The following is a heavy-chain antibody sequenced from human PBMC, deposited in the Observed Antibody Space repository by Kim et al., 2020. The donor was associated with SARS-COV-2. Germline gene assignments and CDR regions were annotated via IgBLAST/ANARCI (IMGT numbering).Heavy chain of an antibody. J-gene: IGHJ4*02. Sequence: NYNPSLKSRVTISVDTSKNQFSLKLSSVTAADTAVYYCARDPKRYSYGYGWGQGTLVTVSS. D-gene: IGHD5-18*01. V-gene: IGHV4-34*01. CDR3: ARDPKRYSYGYG.